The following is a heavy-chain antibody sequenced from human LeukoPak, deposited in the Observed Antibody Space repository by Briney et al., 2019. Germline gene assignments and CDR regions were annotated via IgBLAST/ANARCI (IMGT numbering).Heavy chain of an antibody. CDR3: ARSGEFGFHPLANFLYGSGLHYFDY. D-gene: IGHD3-10*01. CDR2: INHSGST. J-gene: IGHJ4*02. CDR1: GGSFSGYY. V-gene: IGHV4-34*01. Sequence: SETLSLTCAVYGGSFSGYYWSWIRQPPGKGLEWIGEINHSGSTNYNPSLKSRVTISVDTSKNQFSLKLSSVTAADTAVYYCARSGEFGFHPLANFLYGSGLHYFDYWGQGTLVTVSS.